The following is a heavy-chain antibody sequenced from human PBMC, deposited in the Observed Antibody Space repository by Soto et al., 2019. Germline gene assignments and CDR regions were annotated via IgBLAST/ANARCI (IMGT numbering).Heavy chain of an antibody. D-gene: IGHD3-3*01. CDR1: GGSFSGYY. CDR2: INHSGST. Sequence: TSETLSLTCAVYGGSFSGYYWSWIRQPPGKGLEWIGEINHSGSTNYNPSLKSRVTISVDTSKNQFSLKLSSVTAADTAVYYCARGQKITIFGVVIIPATSRGWFDPWGQGTLVTVSS. V-gene: IGHV4-34*01. CDR3: ARGQKITIFGVVIIPATSRGWFDP. J-gene: IGHJ5*02.